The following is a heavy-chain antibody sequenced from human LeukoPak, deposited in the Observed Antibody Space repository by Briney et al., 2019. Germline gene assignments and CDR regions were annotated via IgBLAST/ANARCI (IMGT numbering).Heavy chain of an antibody. D-gene: IGHD6-6*01. J-gene: IGHJ4*02. Sequence: GGSLRLSCAASGFTFSSYAMSWLRQAPGKGLEWVSAISSSGGSTYYADSVKGRFTISRDNSKNTLYLQMNSLRAEDTAVYYCALSSSPCCFDYWGQGTLVTVSS. CDR2: ISSSGGST. CDR3: ALSSSPCCFDY. CDR1: GFTFSSYA. V-gene: IGHV3-23*01.